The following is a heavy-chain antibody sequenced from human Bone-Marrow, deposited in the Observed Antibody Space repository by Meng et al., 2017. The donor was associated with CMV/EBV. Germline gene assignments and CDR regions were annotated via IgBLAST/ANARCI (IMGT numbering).Heavy chain of an antibody. CDR1: GGSFSGYY. J-gene: IGHJ6*02. CDR2: INHTGRT. D-gene: IGHD6-13*01. V-gene: IGHV4-34*01. CDR3: ATRIAAAGSVSVDV. Sequence: SETLSLTCAVYGGSFSGYYWSWMRQPPEKGLEWIGEINHTGRTKYNPPLKSRVTISVDTSKNQFSLTLSSVTAADTAVYYFATRIAAAGSVSVDVWGQGTTVTVSS.